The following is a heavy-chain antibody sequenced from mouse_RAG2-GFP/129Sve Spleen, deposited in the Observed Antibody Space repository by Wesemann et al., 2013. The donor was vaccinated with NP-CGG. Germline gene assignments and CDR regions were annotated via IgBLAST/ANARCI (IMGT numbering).Heavy chain of an antibody. CDR3: ARDGDSTGTRGYWYFDV. D-gene: IGHD4-1*01. V-gene: IGHV7-3*02. Sequence: EVKLVESGGGLVQPGGSLRLSCATSGFTFTDYYMSWVRQPPGKALEWLGFIRNKANGYTTEYSASVKGRFTISRDNSQSILYLQMNTLRAEDSATYYCARDGDSTGTRGYWYFDVWGAGTTVTVSS. CDR2: IRNKANGYTT. CDR1: GFTFTDYY. J-gene: IGHJ1*01.